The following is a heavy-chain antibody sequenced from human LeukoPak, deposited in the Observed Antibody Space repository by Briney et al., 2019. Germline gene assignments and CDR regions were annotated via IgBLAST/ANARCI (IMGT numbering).Heavy chain of an antibody. CDR2: MNPNSGNT. CDR1: GYTFTTYD. Sequence: ASVKVSCKASGYTFTTYDINWVRQATGQGLEWMGWMNPNSGNTGYAQKFQGRVTITRDTSISTAYMELSSLRSEDTAVYYCVRVVPAGILKDDAFDIWGQGTMATVSS. CDR3: VRVVPAGILKDDAFDI. D-gene: IGHD2-2*02. V-gene: IGHV1-8*03. J-gene: IGHJ3*02.